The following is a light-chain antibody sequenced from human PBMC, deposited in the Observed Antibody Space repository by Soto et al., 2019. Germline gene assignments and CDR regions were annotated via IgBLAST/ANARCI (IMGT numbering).Light chain of an antibody. V-gene: IGKV3-20*01. CDR2: GAS. CDR1: QSVSSSY. Sequence: IVLTQSPCTLSLSPGERATLSYRASQSVSSSYLAWYQQKPGQAPRLLIYGASSRATGIPDRFSGSGSGTDFTLTISRLEPEDFAVYYCQQYGSSLSWTFGQGTKVDIK. J-gene: IGKJ1*01. CDR3: QQYGSSLSWT.